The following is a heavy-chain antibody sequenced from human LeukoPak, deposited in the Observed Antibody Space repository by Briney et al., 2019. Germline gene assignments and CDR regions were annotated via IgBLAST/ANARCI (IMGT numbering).Heavy chain of an antibody. Sequence: PSGTLSLTCAVSGGSISSSNWWSWVRQPPGKGLEWIGEIYHSGSTNYNPSLKSRVTISVDTSKNQFSLKLSSVTAADTAVYYCARVMRHYYYMDVWGKGTTVTISS. CDR1: GGSISSSNW. J-gene: IGHJ6*03. V-gene: IGHV4-4*02. CDR3: ARVMRHYYYMDV. CDR2: IYHSGST. D-gene: IGHD2-8*01.